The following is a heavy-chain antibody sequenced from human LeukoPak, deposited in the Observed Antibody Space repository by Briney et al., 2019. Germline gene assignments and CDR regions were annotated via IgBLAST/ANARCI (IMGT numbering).Heavy chain of an antibody. CDR3: TRGFSGVVARD. V-gene: IGHV4-34*01. D-gene: IGHD2-15*01. CDR1: GGSFTGYY. CDR2: IKHDGST. Sequence: PSETLSLTCAVYGGSFTGYYWSWIRQPPGKGLEWIGEIKHDGSTNYNPSLKSRVTMSLDTSKNQFFLKLNSVTAADTAMYYCTRGFSGVVARDWGQGTLVTVSS. J-gene: IGHJ4*02.